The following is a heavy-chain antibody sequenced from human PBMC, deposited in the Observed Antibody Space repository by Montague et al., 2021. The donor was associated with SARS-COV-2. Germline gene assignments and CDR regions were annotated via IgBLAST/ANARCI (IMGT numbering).Heavy chain of an antibody. V-gene: IGHV4-39*01. J-gene: IGHJ4*02. D-gene: IGHD4-17*01. CDR2: FYYAGGT. CDR3: ARFYGSSFDY. Sequence: SETLSLTCTVSGGSVSRISSHWGWIRQPPGKGLEYIGSFYYAGGTQYNPSLKSRVIISVDTSNDQFSLKMTSVTAADTAVYFCARFYGSSFDYWGQGTLVTVSS. CDR1: GGSVSRISSH.